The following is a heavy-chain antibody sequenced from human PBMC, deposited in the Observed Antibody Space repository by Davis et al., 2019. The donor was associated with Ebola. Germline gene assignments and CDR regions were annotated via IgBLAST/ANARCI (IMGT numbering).Heavy chain of an antibody. J-gene: IGHJ4*02. Sequence: MPSETLSLTCTVSGGSISSYYWSWIRQPPGKGLEWIGYIYYSGSTNYNPSLKSRVTISVDTSKNQFSLKLSSVTAADTAVYYCAREDYGDYFDYWGQGTLVTVSS. CDR3: AREDYGDYFDY. D-gene: IGHD4-17*01. CDR1: GGSISSYY. CDR2: IYYSGST. V-gene: IGHV4-59*01.